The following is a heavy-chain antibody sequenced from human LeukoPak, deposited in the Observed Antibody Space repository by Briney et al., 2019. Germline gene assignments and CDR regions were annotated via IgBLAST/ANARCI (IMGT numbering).Heavy chain of an antibody. D-gene: IGHD2-21*02. CDR2: ISSSGSTR. CDR3: ARGTTALMDL. J-gene: IGHJ6*04. Sequence: GGSLRLSCAASGFTFSDYYMSWIRQAPGKGLEWESYISSSGSTRSYADSVKGRFTISRVDAKNALDLQMNSPRAEEAAVYYRARGTTALMDLWGKGNTVTVSS. V-gene: IGHV3-11*04. CDR1: GFTFSDYY.